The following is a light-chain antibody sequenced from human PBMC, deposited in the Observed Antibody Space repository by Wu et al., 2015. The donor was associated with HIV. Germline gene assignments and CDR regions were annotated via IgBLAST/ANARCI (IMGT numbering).Light chain of an antibody. CDR1: QRVSSNY. V-gene: IGKV3-20*01. J-gene: IGKJ2*01. Sequence: EIVMTQSPGTLSLSPGERATLSCRASQRVSSNYLAWYQQKFGQAPRLLIYGASIRATGIPDRFSGSGSGTVFTLTINRLEPEDVAVYYCQQYSSSSYTFGQGTKLEIK. CDR3: QQYSSSSYT. CDR2: GAS.